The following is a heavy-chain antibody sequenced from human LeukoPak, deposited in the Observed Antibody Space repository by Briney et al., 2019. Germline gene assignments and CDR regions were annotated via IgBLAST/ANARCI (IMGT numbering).Heavy chain of an antibody. CDR1: GYTFTGYY. CDR2: INPNSGGT. CDR3: ARTSNPLAFGGVIVTNPPELDY. D-gene: IGHD3-16*02. Sequence: ASVKVSCKASGYTFTGYYMHWVRQAPGHGLEWMGRINPNSGGTNYAQKFQGRVTMTRDTSISTAYMELSRLRSDDTAVYYCARTSNPLAFGGVIVTNPPELDYWGQGTLVTVSS. J-gene: IGHJ4*02. V-gene: IGHV1-2*06.